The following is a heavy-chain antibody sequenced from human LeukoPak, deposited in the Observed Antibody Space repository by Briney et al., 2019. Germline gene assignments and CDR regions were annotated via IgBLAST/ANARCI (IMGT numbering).Heavy chain of an antibody. CDR3: AGSWFYRDYFGY. CDR1: GFTFRNYG. J-gene: IGHJ4*02. V-gene: IGHV3-30*03. D-gene: IGHD3-10*01. CDR2: ISYDGSNE. Sequence: YPGGSVRLSCAASGFTFRNYGMHWVRQAPGKGLEWVAVISYDGSNEYYADSVKGRFPISRDNSKNTLYLQMNSLRAEDTAVYYCAGSWFYRDYFGYWGQGTLVTVSS.